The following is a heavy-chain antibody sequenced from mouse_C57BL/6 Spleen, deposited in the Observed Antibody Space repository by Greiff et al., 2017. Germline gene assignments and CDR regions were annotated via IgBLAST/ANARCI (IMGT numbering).Heavy chain of an antibody. V-gene: IGHV2-9-1*01. J-gene: IGHJ3*01. D-gene: IGHD1-1*01. Sequence: VQVVESGPGLVAPSQSLSITCTVSGFSLTSYAISWVRQPPGKGLEWLGVIWTGGGTNYNSALKSRLSISKDNSKSQVFLKMNSLQTDDTARYYCASLYYYGSSYGFAYWGQGTLVTVSA. CDR1: GFSLTSYA. CDR3: ASLYYYGSSYGFAY. CDR2: IWTGGGT.